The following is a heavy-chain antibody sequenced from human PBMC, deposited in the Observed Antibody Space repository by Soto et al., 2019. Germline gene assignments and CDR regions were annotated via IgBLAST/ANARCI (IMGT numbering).Heavy chain of an antibody. CDR3: AGLGMVAAHREFDP. Sequence: QVQLQESGPGLVKPSGTLSLTCAVSSGTISSSNWWTWVRHPPGKGLEWIGEINQSGSPNYNPSLRSWATISVDKSKSQFFLKLSSVTAADTAIYYCAGLGMVAAHREFDPWGQGTLVTVSS. CDR2: INQSGSP. D-gene: IGHD2-15*01. CDR1: SGTISSSNW. J-gene: IGHJ5*02. V-gene: IGHV4-4*02.